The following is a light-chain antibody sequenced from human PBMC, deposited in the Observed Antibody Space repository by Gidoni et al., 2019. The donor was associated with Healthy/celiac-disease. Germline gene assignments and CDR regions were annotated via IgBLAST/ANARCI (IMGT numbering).Light chain of an antibody. Sequence: DLVLTQSPASSAVSLGVRATINCKSSQSVLYSSNNKSYLAWYQQKPGQPPKLLIYCASTRESGVPDRFSGSGSGTDFTLTISSLQAEDVAVYYCQQYYSTPQTFGQGTKVEIK. CDR2: CAS. CDR3: QQYYSTPQT. CDR1: QSVLYSSNNKSY. V-gene: IGKV4-1*01. J-gene: IGKJ1*01.